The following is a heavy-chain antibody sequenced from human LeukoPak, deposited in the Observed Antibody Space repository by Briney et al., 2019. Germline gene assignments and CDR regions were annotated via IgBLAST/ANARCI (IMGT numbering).Heavy chain of an antibody. CDR1: GYTFTSYY. Sequence: ASVKVSCKASGYTFTSYYMHWVRQALGQGLEWMGTINPGGGSTSYAQKFQGRVTMTRDMSTSTVYMELSSLRSEDTAVYYCARASSPLAEPTDSGQGTLVTASS. J-gene: IGHJ4*02. CDR3: ARASSPLAEPTD. D-gene: IGHD1-14*01. V-gene: IGHV1-46*01. CDR2: INPGGGST.